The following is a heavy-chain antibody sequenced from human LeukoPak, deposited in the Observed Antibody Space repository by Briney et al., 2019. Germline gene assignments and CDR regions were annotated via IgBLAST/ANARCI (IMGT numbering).Heavy chain of an antibody. D-gene: IGHD3-3*01. CDR1: GGTFSSYA. Sequence: ASVKVSCKASGGTFSSYAISWVRQAPGQGLEWMGRIIPIFGTANYAQKFQGRVTITADKSTSTAYMELSSLRSEDTAVYYCARGDSTDFWSGYSRRWFDPWGQGTLVTVSS. J-gene: IGHJ5*02. V-gene: IGHV1-69*06. CDR3: ARGDSTDFWSGYSRRWFDP. CDR2: IIPIFGTA.